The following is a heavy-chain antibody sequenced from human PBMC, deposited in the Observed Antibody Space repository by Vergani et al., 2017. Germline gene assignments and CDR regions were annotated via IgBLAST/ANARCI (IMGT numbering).Heavy chain of an antibody. V-gene: IGHV3-9*02. CDR3: AKDLGTSSGGGWFDP. CDR2: ISWNSNSI. Sequence: VHLVESAGGVVQPGGSLRLSCAASGFTSAGYAMHWVRQAPGKGLEWVSGISWNSNSIGYADSVKGRFTISRDNAKNSLYLQMNSLRAEDTALYYCAKDLGTSSGGGWFDPWGQGTLVTVSS. D-gene: IGHD6-6*01. J-gene: IGHJ5*02. CDR1: GFTSAGYA.